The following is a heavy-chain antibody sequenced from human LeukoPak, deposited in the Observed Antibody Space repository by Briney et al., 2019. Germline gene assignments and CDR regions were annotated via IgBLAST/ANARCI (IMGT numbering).Heavy chain of an antibody. CDR1: GGTFSSYA. J-gene: IGHJ3*02. D-gene: IGHD5-24*01. V-gene: IGHV1-69*04. CDR2: IIPILGIA. Sequence: ASVKVSCKASGGTFSSYAISWVRQAPGQGLEWMGRIIPILGIANYAQKFQGRVTITADKSTSTAYMGLSSLRSEDTAVYYCARGEMATINDAFDIWGQGTMVTVSS. CDR3: ARGEMATINDAFDI.